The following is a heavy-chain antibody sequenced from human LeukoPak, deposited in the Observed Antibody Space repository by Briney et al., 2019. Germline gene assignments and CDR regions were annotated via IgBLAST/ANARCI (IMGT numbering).Heavy chain of an antibody. CDR2: ISSISSYI. J-gene: IGHJ4*02. V-gene: IGHV3-21*01. D-gene: IGHD5-18*01. Sequence: GGSLRLSCAASGFTFSSYSMNWVRQAPGKGLEWVSSISSISSYIYYADSVKGRFTISRDNSKNTLYLQMNSLRAEDTAVYYCARAGGIQLWYYYFDYWGQGTLVTVSS. CDR1: GFTFSSYS. CDR3: ARAGGIQLWYYYFDY.